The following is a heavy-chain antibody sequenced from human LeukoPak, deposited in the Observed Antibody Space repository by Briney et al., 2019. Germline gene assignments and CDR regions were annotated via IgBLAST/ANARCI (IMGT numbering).Heavy chain of an antibody. Sequence: GASVKVSCKASGYTFTSYYMHWVRQAPGQGLEWMGIINPSGGSTSYAQKFQGRVTMTRDMSTSTVYMELSSLRSEDTAVYYCARDPAPFYSSSADAAYFDYWGQGTLVTVSS. CDR3: ARDPAPFYSSSADAAYFDY. CDR2: INPSGGST. D-gene: IGHD6-13*01. V-gene: IGHV1-46*01. CDR1: GYTFTSYY. J-gene: IGHJ4*02.